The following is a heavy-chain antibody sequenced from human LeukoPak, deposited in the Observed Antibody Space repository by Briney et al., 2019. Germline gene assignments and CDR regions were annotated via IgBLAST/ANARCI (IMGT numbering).Heavy chain of an antibody. CDR1: GGSISSYY. CDR3: ARDLIVPVGLTGSGTYSTDY. Sequence: PSETLSLTCTVSGGSISSYYWSWIRQPPGKGLEWIGYIYYSGSTNYNPSLKSRVTMSVDTSKNQFSLKLSSVIAADTAVYYCARDLIVPVGLTGSGTYSTDYWGQGTLVTVSS. J-gene: IGHJ4*02. CDR2: IYYSGST. V-gene: IGHV4-59*12. D-gene: IGHD3-10*01.